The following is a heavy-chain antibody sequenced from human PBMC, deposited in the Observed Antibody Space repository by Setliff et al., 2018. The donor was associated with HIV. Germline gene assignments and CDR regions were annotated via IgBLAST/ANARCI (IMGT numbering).Heavy chain of an antibody. V-gene: IGHV4-4*02. CDR3: ARHRKDDYFLTAYFDS. CDR1: GGSISSRNW. CDR2: IYHSGST. J-gene: IGHJ4*02. D-gene: IGHD4-17*01. Sequence: SETLSLTCAVSGGSISSRNWWSWVRQPPGKGLEWIGEIYHSGSTNYNPSLKSRVTISVDKSKNQISLKMTSVTAADTAVYYCARHRKDDYFLTAYFDSLGQGALVTVSS.